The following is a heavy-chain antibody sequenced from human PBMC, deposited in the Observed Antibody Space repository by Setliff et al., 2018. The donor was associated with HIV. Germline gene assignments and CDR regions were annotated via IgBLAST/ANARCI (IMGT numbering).Heavy chain of an antibody. D-gene: IGHD5-18*01. CDR1: GGSFSHYY. J-gene: IGHJ4*02. V-gene: IGHV4-34*01. CDR2: INHSGST. Sequence: PSETLSLTCAVYGGSFSHYYWNWVRQSPGQGLEWIGEINHSGSTNYNPSLKSRVTISVDRSKNQFSLKLNSLTAADTAVYYCARVYGYGHSPIDSWGQGTPVTVSS. CDR3: ARVYGYGHSPIDS.